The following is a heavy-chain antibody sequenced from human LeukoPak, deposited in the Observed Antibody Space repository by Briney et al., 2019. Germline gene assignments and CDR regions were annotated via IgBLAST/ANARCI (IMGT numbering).Heavy chain of an antibody. V-gene: IGHV3-30*02. CDR2: VRYDQVNK. CDR1: GFTFTSYG. Sequence: GGSLRLSCAASGFTFTSYGMHRVRQAPGKGLEWVAFVRYDQVNKYYADSVKGRFTISRDNSKNTLYLQMNSLRPDDTAVYYCTSPTSLGFWGQGTLVTVSS. J-gene: IGHJ4*02. D-gene: IGHD3-10*01. CDR3: TSPTSLGF.